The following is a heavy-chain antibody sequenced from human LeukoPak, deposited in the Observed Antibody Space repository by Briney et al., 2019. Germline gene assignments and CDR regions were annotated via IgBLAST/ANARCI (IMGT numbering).Heavy chain of an antibody. CDR1: GFTFSGHW. J-gene: IGHJ4*02. D-gene: IGHD4-17*01. CDR2: ISGSGGST. CDR3: AKAVTTVTTFDY. Sequence: GGSLRLSCAASGFTFSGHWMHWVREAPGKGLEWVSAISGSGGSTYYADSVKGRFTISRDNSKNTLYLQVNSLRAEDTAVYYCAKAVTTVTTFDYWGQGTLVTVSS. V-gene: IGHV3-23*01.